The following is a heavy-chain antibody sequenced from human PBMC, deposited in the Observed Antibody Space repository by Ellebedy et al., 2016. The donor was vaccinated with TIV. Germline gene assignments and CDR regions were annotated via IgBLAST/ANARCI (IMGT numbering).Heavy chain of an antibody. V-gene: IGHV1-46*01. J-gene: IGHJ6*02. CDR3: ARWDGRRYFGSGSPSRYYYYNGMDV. CDR1: GYTFTTYY. Sequence: ASVKVSXXPSGYTFTTYYIHWVRQAPGQGLEWMGVIIPSDSTTSYSHKFQGRVTMTSDTSSSTVFMDLSSLRSEDTAVYYCARWDGRRYFGSGSPSRYYYYNGMDVWGQGTTVTVSS. CDR2: IIPSDSTT. D-gene: IGHD3-10*01.